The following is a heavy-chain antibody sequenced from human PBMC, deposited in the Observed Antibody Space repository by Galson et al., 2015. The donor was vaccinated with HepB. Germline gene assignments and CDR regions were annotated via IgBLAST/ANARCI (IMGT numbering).Heavy chain of an antibody. V-gene: IGHV3-23*01. J-gene: IGHJ3*02. CDR1: GFTFSSYA. CDR2: ISGSGGST. Sequence: SLRLSCAASGFTFSSYAMSWVRQAPGKGLEWVSAISGSGGSTYYADSVKGRFTISRDNSKNTLYLQMNSLRAEDTAVYYCAKDSYNWILTDDAFDIWGQGTMVTVSS. CDR3: AKDSYNWILTDDAFDI. D-gene: IGHD1-20*01.